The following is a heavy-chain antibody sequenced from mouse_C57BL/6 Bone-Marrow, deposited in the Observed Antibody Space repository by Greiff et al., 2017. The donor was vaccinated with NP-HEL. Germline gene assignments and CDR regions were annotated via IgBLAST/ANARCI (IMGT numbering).Heavy chain of an antibody. CDR2: INPSSGYT. CDR3: ASRYDGYYEKGFYYAMDY. Sequence: QVQLKESGAELAKPGASVKLSCKASGYTFTSYWMHWVKQRPGQGLEWIGYINPSSGYTKYNQKFKDKATLTADKSSSTAYMQLSSLTYEDSAVYYCASRYDGYYEKGFYYAMDYWGQGTSVTVSS. D-gene: IGHD2-3*01. J-gene: IGHJ4*01. V-gene: IGHV1-7*01. CDR1: GYTFTSYW.